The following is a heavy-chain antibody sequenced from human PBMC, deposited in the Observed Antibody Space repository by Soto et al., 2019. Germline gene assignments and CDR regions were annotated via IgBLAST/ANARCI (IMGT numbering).Heavy chain of an antibody. CDR3: ARAYGGYADY. V-gene: IGHV4-34*01. D-gene: IGHD5-12*01. Sequence: PSETLSLTCAAYGGSFSGYYWTWIRHPPGTGLEWIGEINHSGSTNYNPSLKSRVTISVDTSKNQFSLKLSSVTAADTAVYYCARAYGGYADYWGQGALVTVSS. J-gene: IGHJ4*02. CDR2: INHSGST. CDR1: GGSFSGYY.